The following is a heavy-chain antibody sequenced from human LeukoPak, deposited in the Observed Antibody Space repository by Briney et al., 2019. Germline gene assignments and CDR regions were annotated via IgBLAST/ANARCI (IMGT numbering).Heavy chain of an antibody. Sequence: PGGSLRLSCAVSGFTFTDTYMTWIRQAPGKGLESLSYISPSGTDISYADSVKGRFTISRDNAKNTLYLQMNSLRAEDTAVYYCAREFGGDGYNGDYWGQGTLVTVSS. J-gene: IGHJ4*02. CDR3: AREFGGDGYNGDY. CDR1: GFTFTDTY. V-gene: IGHV3-11*04. D-gene: IGHD5-24*01. CDR2: ISPSGTDI.